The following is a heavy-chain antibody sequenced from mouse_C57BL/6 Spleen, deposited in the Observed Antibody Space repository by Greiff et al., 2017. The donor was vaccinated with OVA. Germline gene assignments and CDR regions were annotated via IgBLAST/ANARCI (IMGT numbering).Heavy chain of an antibody. CDR1: GYAFSSSW. CDR2: IYPGDGDT. D-gene: IGHD3-2*02. V-gene: IGHV1-82*01. Sequence: VQLKESGPELVKPGASVKISCKASGYAFSSSWMNWVKQRPGKGLEWIGRIYPGDGDTNYNGKFKGKATLTADKSSSTAYMQLSSLTSEDSAVYFCARRGDSSGYYAMDYWGQGTSVTVSS. J-gene: IGHJ4*01. CDR3: ARRGDSSGYYAMDY.